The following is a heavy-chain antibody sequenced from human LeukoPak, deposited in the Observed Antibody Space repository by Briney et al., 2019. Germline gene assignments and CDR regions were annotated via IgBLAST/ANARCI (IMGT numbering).Heavy chain of an antibody. CDR3: ARVDFVGGYFDY. V-gene: IGHV4-39*07. CDR2: IYYSGST. J-gene: IGHJ4*02. Sequence: SETLSLTCTVSGGSISSSYYYWGWIRQPPGKGLEWIGNIYYSGSTYYNPSLKSRVTISVDTSKNQFSLKLSSVTAADTAVHYCARVDFVGGYFDYWGQGTLVTVSS. D-gene: IGHD3-16*01. CDR1: GGSISSSYYY.